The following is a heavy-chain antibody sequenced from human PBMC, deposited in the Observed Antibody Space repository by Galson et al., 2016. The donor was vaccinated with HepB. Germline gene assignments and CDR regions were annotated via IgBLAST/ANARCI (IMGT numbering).Heavy chain of an antibody. V-gene: IGHV3-7*01. CDR2: IRGDGIVS. Sequence: LRLSCAASGLTFNAHWMNWVRQAPGKGLEWVANIRGDGIVSYYAESVRGRFTISRDNAKNSLYLQMNGLRVDETAVYYCSREMTGSYFDWGQGTLVTVSS. CDR1: GLTFNAHW. D-gene: IGHD3-10*01. J-gene: IGHJ4*02. CDR3: SREMTGSYFD.